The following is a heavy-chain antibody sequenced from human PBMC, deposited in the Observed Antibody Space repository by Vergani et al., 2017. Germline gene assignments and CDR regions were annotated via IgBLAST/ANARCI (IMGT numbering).Heavy chain of an antibody. CDR1: GFRFSDYY. CDR2: ISSSGSHT. Sequence: QVQLVESGGGLVKPGGSLRLSCEASGFRFSDYYMTWIRQAPGKGLEWISYISSSGSHTYYADSMKGRFTISRDNAKNSLYLQMNSLRPEDTAVYYCARVIAVTGCFFDYWGQGTLVTVSS. CDR3: ARVIAVTGCFFDY. D-gene: IGHD6-19*01. V-gene: IGHV3-11*01. J-gene: IGHJ4*02.